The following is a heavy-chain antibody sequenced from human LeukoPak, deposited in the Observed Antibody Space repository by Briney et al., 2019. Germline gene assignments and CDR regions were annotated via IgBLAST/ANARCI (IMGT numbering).Heavy chain of an antibody. CDR2: ISSSSSTI. CDR3: ARDLYSSEPYYFDY. V-gene: IGHV3-48*01. Sequence: GGSLRLSCAASGFTFSSYSMNWVRQAPGKGLEWVSYISSSSSTIYYADSVKGRFTISRDNAKNSLYQQMNSLRAEDTAVYYCARDLYSSEPYYFDYWGQGTLVTVSS. CDR1: GFTFSSYS. D-gene: IGHD4-11*01. J-gene: IGHJ4*02.